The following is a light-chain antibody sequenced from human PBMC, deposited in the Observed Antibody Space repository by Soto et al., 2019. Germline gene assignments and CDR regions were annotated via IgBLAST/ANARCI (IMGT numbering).Light chain of an antibody. CDR2: GAS. CDR1: QSVSSY. Sequence: EIVLTQSPATLSLSPGERATLSCRASQSVSSYLAWYQQKPGQSPRLLISGASMRASGVPVRFIGSGSGTDFTLTITRLEPEDFAVYYCQQYGGSPITFGLGTKVDI. V-gene: IGKV3-20*01. J-gene: IGKJ1*01. CDR3: QQYGGSPIT.